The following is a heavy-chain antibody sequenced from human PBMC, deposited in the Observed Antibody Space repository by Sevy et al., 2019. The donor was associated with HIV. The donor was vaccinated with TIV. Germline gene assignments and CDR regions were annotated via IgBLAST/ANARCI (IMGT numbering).Heavy chain of an antibody. J-gene: IGHJ6*02. V-gene: IGHV3-74*01. CDR2: ISGDVSST. CDR3: ARDPDSGGYSKMDV. D-gene: IGHD3-22*01. CDR1: GFTFSSYW. Sequence: GESLKICCAGSGFTFSSYWMHWVRQAPGKGLVWVSRISGDVSSTTYADSVKGRFTISRDNAKNTLFLQMNSLRAEDSAVYFCARDPDSGGYSKMDVWGQGTPVTVSS.